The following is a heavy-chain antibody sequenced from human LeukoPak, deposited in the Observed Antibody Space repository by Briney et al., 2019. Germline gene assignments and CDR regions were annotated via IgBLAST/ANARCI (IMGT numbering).Heavy chain of an antibody. V-gene: IGHV4-59*01. Sequence: SETLSLTCTVSGGSISSYYWSWIRQPPGKGLERIGYIYYSGSTNYNPSLKSRVTISVDTSKNQFSLKLSSVTAADTAVYYCARDNPTIYDFWRGRNWVDPWGQGTLVTVSS. D-gene: IGHD3-3*01. J-gene: IGHJ5*02. CDR3: ARDNPTIYDFWRGRNWVDP. CDR2: IYYSGST. CDR1: GGSISSYY.